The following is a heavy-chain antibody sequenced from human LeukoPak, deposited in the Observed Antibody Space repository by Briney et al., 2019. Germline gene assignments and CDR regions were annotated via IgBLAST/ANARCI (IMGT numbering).Heavy chain of an antibody. CDR1: GFTFSSYS. Sequence: GGSLRLPCAASGFTFSSYSMNWVRQAPGKGLEWVSYISSSSSTIYYADSVKGRFTISRDNAKNSLYLQMNSLRAEDTAVYYCARDRALYSSRDAFDIWGQGTMVTVSS. J-gene: IGHJ3*02. CDR3: ARDRALYSSRDAFDI. CDR2: ISSSSSTI. D-gene: IGHD6-13*01. V-gene: IGHV3-48*04.